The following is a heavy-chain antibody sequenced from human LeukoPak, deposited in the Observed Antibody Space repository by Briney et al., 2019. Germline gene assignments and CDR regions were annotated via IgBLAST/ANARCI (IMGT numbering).Heavy chain of an antibody. J-gene: IGHJ4*02. V-gene: IGHV1-18*01. CDR2: ISAYNGNT. Sequence: ASVKDSCKSSRYTFTSYGISCVRQAPGQGLEWMGWISAYNGNTNYAQKLQGRVSMTTDTSTSTAYMELRSLRSDETAVYYCARLDLDSSGYGGFDYWGQGTLVTVSS. CDR3: ARLDLDSSGYGGFDY. CDR1: RYTFTSYG. D-gene: IGHD3-22*01.